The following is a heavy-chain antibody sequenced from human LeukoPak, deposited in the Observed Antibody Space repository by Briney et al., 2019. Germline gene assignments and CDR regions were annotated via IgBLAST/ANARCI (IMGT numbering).Heavy chain of an antibody. J-gene: IGHJ4*02. CDR1: GFTFSSYA. CDR3: ARDGADSSGWPKYYFDY. Sequence: PGGSLRLSCAASGFTFSSYAMHWVRQAPGKGLEWVAVISYDGSNKYYADSVKGRFTISRDNSKNTLYLQMNSLRAEDTAVYYCARDGADSSGWPKYYFDYWGQGTLVTVSS. CDR2: ISYDGSNK. D-gene: IGHD6-19*01. V-gene: IGHV3-30-3*01.